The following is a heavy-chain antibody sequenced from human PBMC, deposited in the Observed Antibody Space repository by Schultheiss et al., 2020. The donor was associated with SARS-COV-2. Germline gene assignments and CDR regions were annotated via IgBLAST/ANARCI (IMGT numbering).Heavy chain of an antibody. J-gene: IGHJ6*02. Sequence: GGSLRLSCVASGFTFDDYAMHWVRQAPGKGLEWVSGISWNSDSIGYADSVKGRFTISRDNAKNSLYLQMNSLRGEDTALYYCAKDGGVVVPAAAIYYYYYGMDVWGQGTTVTVSS. D-gene: IGHD2-2*01. CDR1: GFTFDDYA. CDR3: AKDGGVVVPAAAIYYYYYGMDV. CDR2: ISWNSDSI. V-gene: IGHV3-9*01.